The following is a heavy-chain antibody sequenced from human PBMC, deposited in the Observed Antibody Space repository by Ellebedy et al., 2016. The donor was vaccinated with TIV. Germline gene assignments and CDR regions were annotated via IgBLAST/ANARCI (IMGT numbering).Heavy chain of an antibody. CDR2: FIPMFGTT. V-gene: IGHV1-69*13. CDR3: ATKSVAEPGRIHWYFDV. CDR1: GGTFSDFN. Sequence: AASVKVSCKVSGGTFSDFNFNWVRQAPGQGLEWMAAFIPMFGTTNYAQKFQGRVTLTADESTSTVYMELSDLKSDDTAVFDCATKSVAEPGRIHWYFDVWGRGTLVTVSS. J-gene: IGHJ2*01. D-gene: IGHD6-19*01.